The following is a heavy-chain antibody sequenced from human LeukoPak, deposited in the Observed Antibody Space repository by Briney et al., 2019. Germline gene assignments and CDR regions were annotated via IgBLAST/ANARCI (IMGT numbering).Heavy chain of an antibody. CDR2: ISGSGGST. Sequence: GGSLRLSCAASGFTFSSYAMSWVRQAPGKGLEWVSAISGSGGSTYYADSVKGRFTISRDNSKNTLHLQMNSLRAEDTAVYYCAKDRLLVYALGDWFDPWGQGTLVTVSS. CDR3: AKDRLLVYALGDWFDP. D-gene: IGHD2-8*01. V-gene: IGHV3-23*01. J-gene: IGHJ5*02. CDR1: GFTFSSYA.